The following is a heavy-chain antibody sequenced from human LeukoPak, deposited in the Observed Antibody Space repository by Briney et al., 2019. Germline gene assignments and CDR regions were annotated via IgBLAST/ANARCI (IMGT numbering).Heavy chain of an antibody. V-gene: IGHV3-23*01. CDR3: AKGRLIVVVAASDY. J-gene: IGHJ4*02. D-gene: IGHD2-15*01. CDR2: ISGSGGST. Sequence: GGSLRLSCAASGFTFSSYAMSWVRQAPGKGLEWVSAISGSGGSTYYADSVKGRFTISRDNSKNTLYLQMNSLRAEDTAVYYCAKGRLIVVVAASDYWGQGNLVTVSS. CDR1: GFTFSSYA.